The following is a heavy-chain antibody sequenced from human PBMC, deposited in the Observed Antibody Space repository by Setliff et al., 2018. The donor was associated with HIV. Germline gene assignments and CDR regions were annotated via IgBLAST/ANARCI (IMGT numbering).Heavy chain of an antibody. V-gene: IGHV1-24*01. CDR3: ASAPHHVSGTLWY. D-gene: IGHD3-10*01. Sequence: ASVKVSCKVSGYTLTELSMHWVRQAPGKGLEWMGGFDPEDGETIYAQKFQGRVTMTEDTSADTAYMGLSSLRSEDSAVYYCASAPHHVSGTLWYWGQGTAVTVSS. CDR1: GYTLTELS. J-gene: IGHJ4*02. CDR2: FDPEDGET.